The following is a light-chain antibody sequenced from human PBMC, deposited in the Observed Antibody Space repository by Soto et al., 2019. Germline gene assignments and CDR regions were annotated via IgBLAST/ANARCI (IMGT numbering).Light chain of an antibody. V-gene: IGLV1-44*01. CDR1: SSNIGANT. Sequence: QSVLTQPPSASETPGQRVTISCSGGSSNIGANTVNWYQHLPGTAPRLLIYIDTLRPSGVPDRFSGSKSGTSASLAISGLQSGDEGDYYCAAWDDRLNGYVFGTGTKLTVL. J-gene: IGLJ1*01. CDR3: AAWDDRLNGYV. CDR2: IDT.